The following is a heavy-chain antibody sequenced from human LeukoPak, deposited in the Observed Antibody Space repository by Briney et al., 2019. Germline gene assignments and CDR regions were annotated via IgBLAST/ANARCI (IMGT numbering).Heavy chain of an antibody. CDR2: INSDGYSI. J-gene: IGHJ5*01. CDR3: ARAGYSSEFDS. CDR1: GFTFSGYW. Sequence: AGSLRLSCAASGFTFSGYWMHWVRQAPGKGLVWVSRINSDGYSITYADSVKGRFTISRDNAKNTLYLQMNSLIAEDTAVYFCARAGYSSEFDSWGQGTLVTVSS. V-gene: IGHV3-74*03. D-gene: IGHD6-19*01.